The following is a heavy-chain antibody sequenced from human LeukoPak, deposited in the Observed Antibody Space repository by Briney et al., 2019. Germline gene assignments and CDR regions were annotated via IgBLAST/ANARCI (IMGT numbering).Heavy chain of an antibody. V-gene: IGHV3-21*01. CDR1: GFTFSSYS. J-gene: IGHJ4*02. CDR2: ISSSSSYI. Sequence: GGSLRLSCAASGFTFSSYSMNWVRQAPGKGLEWVSSISSSSSYIYYADSVKGRFTISRDNAKNSLYLQMNSLRAEDTAVYCCARDFGYSSGWPFDYWGQGTLVTVSS. D-gene: IGHD6-19*01. CDR3: ARDFGYSSGWPFDY.